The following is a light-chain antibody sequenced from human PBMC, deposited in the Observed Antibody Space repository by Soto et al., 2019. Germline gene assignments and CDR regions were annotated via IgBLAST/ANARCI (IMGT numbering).Light chain of an antibody. J-gene: IGKJ2*01. Sequence: DIQMTQSPSSLSASVGDRVTITCRASQSISSYLNWYQQKPGTAPKLRIYAASSLQSGVPSRFSGSGSGTDFTLTISSLQPEDFATYYCQQSYSTPYTFGQGTKLEIK. CDR2: AAS. CDR1: QSISSY. V-gene: IGKV1-39*01. CDR3: QQSYSTPYT.